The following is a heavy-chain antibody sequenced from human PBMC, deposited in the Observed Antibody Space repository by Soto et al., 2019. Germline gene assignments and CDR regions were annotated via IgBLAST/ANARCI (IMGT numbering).Heavy chain of an antibody. V-gene: IGHV5-51*01. Sequence: PGESLKISCKGYGYRFNNYWIAWVRQMPGKGPEWMGIIYAGDSDTRYSPSFKGQVTFSVDRSINTAYVQWGSLKASDTAMYFCARQDEVSGSYYDYWGQGTLVTVSS. CDR1: GYRFNNYW. CDR3: ARQDEVSGSYYDY. D-gene: IGHD3-10*01. CDR2: IYAGDSDT. J-gene: IGHJ4*02.